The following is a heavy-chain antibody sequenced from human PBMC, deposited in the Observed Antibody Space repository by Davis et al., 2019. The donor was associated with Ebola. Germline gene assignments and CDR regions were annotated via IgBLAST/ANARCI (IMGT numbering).Heavy chain of an antibody. CDR2: IWYDGSNK. CDR1: GFTFSSYG. CDR3: AREGVSYYGMDV. V-gene: IGHV3-33*01. Sequence: GESLKISCAASGFTFSSYGMHWVRQAPGKGLEWVAVIWYDGSNKYYADSVKGRFTISRDNSKNTLYLQMNSLRAEDTAVYYCAREGVSYYGMDVWGQGTTVTVSS. J-gene: IGHJ6*02. D-gene: IGHD3-10*01.